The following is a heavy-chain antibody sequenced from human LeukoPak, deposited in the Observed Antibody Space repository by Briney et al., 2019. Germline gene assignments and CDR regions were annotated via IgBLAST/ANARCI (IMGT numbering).Heavy chain of an antibody. Sequence: SETLSLTCIVSGGSVSSDIYHWSWIRQAPGKGLEWIGHNGNANYNPSLQSRVTISIDTSKNHFTLSLNSVTAADTAVYYCAKGGLRDGYSYASWGQGTLITVSS. CDR1: GGSVSSDIYH. J-gene: IGHJ5*02. V-gene: IGHV4-61*03. D-gene: IGHD5-24*01. CDR3: AKGGLRDGYSYAS. CDR2: NGNA.